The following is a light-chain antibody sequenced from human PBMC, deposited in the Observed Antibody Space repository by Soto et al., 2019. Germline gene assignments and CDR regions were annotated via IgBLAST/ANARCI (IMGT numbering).Light chain of an antibody. CDR2: EVS. J-gene: IGLJ1*01. CDR1: SSDVGGYNY. Sequence: QSVLTQPASVSGSPGQSITISCTGTSSDVGGYNYVSWYQQHPGKAPKLMIYEVSNRPSGVSNRFSGSKSGNTASLTISGLQAEDEADYYCSSYTSSRTLEVSGTGTKVTVL. CDR3: SSYTSSRTLEV. V-gene: IGLV2-14*01.